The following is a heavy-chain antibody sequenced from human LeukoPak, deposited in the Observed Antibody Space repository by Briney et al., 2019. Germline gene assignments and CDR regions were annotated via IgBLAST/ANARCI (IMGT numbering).Heavy chain of an antibody. V-gene: IGHV6-1*01. CDR2: TYYRPKWYN. CDR1: GDSVSSNSAA. D-gene: IGHD6-6*01. CDR3: ARVSSSWSPSLSVTHYFDS. Sequence: SQTLSLTCAISGDSVSSNSAAWNWIRQSPSRGLEWLGRTYYRPKWYNDFAVSVKSRIAINPDTSKNQFSLQLTSVTPEDTAVYYCARVSSSWSPSLSVTHYFDSWGQGALVTVSS. J-gene: IGHJ4*02.